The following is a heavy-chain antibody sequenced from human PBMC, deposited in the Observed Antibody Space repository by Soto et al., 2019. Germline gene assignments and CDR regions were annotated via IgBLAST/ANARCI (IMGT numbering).Heavy chain of an antibody. CDR3: ARWRIGNWNQGHACDF. D-gene: IGHD1-20*01. J-gene: IGHJ3*01. CDR1: GGSVSSGTYF. Sequence: QLQLQESGPGLVKPAETLSLKCAVSGGSVSSGTYFWGWIRHPPGKGLEWLGTIYDNGDTYYSPSLKSPVTMSIDTAQKQFSLRLTSVTAADTAVYYCARWRIGNWNQGHACDFSGQGTLVTVAS. V-gene: IGHV4-39*01. CDR2: IYDNGDT.